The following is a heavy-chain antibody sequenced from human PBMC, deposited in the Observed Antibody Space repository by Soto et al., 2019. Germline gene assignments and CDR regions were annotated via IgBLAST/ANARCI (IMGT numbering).Heavy chain of an antibody. Sequence: ASVKVSCKASGYTFTGYYMHWVRQAPGQGLEWMGWINPNSGGTNYAQKFQGWVTMTRDTSISTAYMELSRLRSDDTAVYYCAREKVVVAATRDENYYYGMDVWGQGTTVTVSS. CDR1: GYTFTGYY. D-gene: IGHD2-15*01. CDR2: INPNSGGT. V-gene: IGHV1-2*04. CDR3: AREKVVVAATRDENYYYGMDV. J-gene: IGHJ6*02.